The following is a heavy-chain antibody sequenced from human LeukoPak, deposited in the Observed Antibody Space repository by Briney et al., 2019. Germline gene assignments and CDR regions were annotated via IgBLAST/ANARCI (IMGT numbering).Heavy chain of an antibody. CDR2: IISSSSYI. Sequence: PGGSLRLSCAASGFTFSSYSMNWVRQAPGKGLEWVSSIISSSSYIYYADFVKGRFTISRDNTKNTLSLQMNSLRAEDTAVYYCARVTRFQYGDYDYWGQGTLVTVSS. V-gene: IGHV3-21*01. D-gene: IGHD4-17*01. J-gene: IGHJ4*02. CDR3: ARVTRFQYGDYDY. CDR1: GFTFSSYS.